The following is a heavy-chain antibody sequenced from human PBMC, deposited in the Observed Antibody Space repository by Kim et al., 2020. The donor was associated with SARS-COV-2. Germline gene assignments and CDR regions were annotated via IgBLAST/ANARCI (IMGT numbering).Heavy chain of an antibody. D-gene: IGHD6-13*01. CDR1: GFTFDDYA. J-gene: IGHJ6*02. Sequence: GGSLRLSCAASGFTFDDYAMHWVRQAPGKGLEWVSLISGDGGSTYYADSVKGRFTISRDNSKNSLYLQMNSLRTEDTALYYCAKDNGGPCPADSSSWCEYYYYGMDVWGQGSTVTVSS. CDR3: AKDNGGPCPADSSSWCEYYYYGMDV. CDR2: ISGDGGST. V-gene: IGHV3-43*02.